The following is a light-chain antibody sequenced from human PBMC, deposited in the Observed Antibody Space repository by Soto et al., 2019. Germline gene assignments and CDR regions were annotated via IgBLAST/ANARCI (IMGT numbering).Light chain of an antibody. CDR2: GAS. CDR1: QSVSSNY. J-gene: IGKJ1*01. Sequence: EIVLTQSPGTLSLSPGERATLSCRASQSVSSNYLAWYQQKPGQAPRLVIYGASSRATGIPDRFSGSGSGTDFTLTISRLEPEDFAVYYYQQYGSSPWTFGQGTKVEIK. V-gene: IGKV3-20*01. CDR3: QQYGSSPWT.